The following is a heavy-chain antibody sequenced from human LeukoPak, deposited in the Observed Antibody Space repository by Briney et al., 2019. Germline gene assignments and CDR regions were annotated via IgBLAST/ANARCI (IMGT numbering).Heavy chain of an antibody. D-gene: IGHD6-13*01. CDR1: GGSVSSYY. V-gene: IGHV4-4*07. CDR3: ARSAFLVTAPGLYYFDY. Sequence: SQTLSLTRTVSGGSVSSYYWGWIRQPAGKGLEWLGHIYNSGSTNYNPSLKGRVTMSVATSKNQFSLHLSSVTAADTAVYYCARSAFLVTAPGLYYFDYWGQGTLVAVSS. CDR2: IYNSGST. J-gene: IGHJ4*02.